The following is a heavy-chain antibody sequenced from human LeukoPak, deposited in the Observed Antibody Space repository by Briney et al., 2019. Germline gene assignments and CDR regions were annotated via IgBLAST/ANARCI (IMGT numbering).Heavy chain of an antibody. CDR1: GFTFSNHG. CDR3: ARDRGESYFDY. J-gene: IGHJ4*02. V-gene: IGHV3-33*01. CDR2: IWYDGSNK. Sequence: GGSLRLSCAVSGFTFSNHGMHWVRQAPGKGLEWVAVIWYDGSNKYYADSVKGRFTISRDNSKNTLYLQMKSLRAEDTAVYYCARDRGESYFDYWGQGTQVTVSS. D-gene: IGHD3-10*01.